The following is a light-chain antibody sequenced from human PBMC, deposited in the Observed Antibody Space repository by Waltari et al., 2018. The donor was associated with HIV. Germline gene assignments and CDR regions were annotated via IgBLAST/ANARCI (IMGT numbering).Light chain of an antibody. CDR3: SSYTSSSTHV. V-gene: IGLV2-14*03. Sequence: QSALTQPASVSASPGQSITISCTGTSSDVGGYNYVSWYRQPPGEAPKVIIYEVNRRPSRGSNRFTASKCGNTASLAISGLQPEDEADYFCSSYTSSSTHVFGPGTKVTVL. J-gene: IGLJ1*01. CDR1: SSDVGGYNY. CDR2: EVN.